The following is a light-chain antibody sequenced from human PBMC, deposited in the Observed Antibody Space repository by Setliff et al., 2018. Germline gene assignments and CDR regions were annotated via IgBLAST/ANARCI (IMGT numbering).Light chain of an antibody. V-gene: IGLV2-14*01. CDR1: SSDVGAYNY. CDR2: AVN. Sequence: QSVLTQPASVSGYPGQSITISCAGTSSDVGAYNYVSWYQQNPGKAPKLLIYAVNNRPSGVSDRFSGSKSGNTASPTISGLQAEDEADYYCGSYARSSAPYVFGTGTKVTVL. CDR3: GSYARSSAPYV. J-gene: IGLJ1*01.